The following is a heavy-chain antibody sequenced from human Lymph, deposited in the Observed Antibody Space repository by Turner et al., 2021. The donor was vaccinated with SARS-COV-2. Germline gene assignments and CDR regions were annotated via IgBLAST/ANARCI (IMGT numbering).Heavy chain of an antibody. D-gene: IGHD2-15*01. V-gene: IGHV3-33*01. J-gene: IGHJ6*02. CDR1: GFTFSSHG. Sequence: QVQLVASGGGVVQPGRSLRLSCAASGFTFSSHGMHWVRQATGKGLEWVAVIWYDGSNKYYADSVKGRFTISRDNSKNTLYLQMNSLRAEDTAVYYCAREGDALAGGMDVWGQGTTVTVSS. CDR2: IWYDGSNK. CDR3: AREGDALAGGMDV.